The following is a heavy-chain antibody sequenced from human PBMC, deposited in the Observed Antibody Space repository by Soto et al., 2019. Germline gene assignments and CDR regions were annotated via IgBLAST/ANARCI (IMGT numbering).Heavy chain of an antibody. V-gene: IGHV1-69*13. CDR2: IIPIFGTA. J-gene: IGHJ6*02. D-gene: IGHD2-2*01. CDR1: GGTFSSYA. CDR3: ARDDAPLTGYYYYGMDV. Sequence: SVKVSFKASGGTFSSYAISWVRQAPGQGLEWMGGIIPIFGTANYAQKFQGRVTITADESTSTAYMELSSLRSEDTAVYYCARDDAPLTGYYYYGMDVWGQGTTVTVSS.